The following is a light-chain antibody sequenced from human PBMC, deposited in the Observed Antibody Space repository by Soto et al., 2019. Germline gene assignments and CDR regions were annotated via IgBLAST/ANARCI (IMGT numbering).Light chain of an antibody. CDR2: EVS. CDR1: SSDVGGYNY. V-gene: IGLV2-8*01. J-gene: IGLJ2*01. Sequence: QSVLTQPPSASGSPGQSVTISCTGTSSDVGGYNYVSWYQQHPGKAPKLMIYEVSKRPSGVPDRFSGSKSGNTASLTVSGLQAEDEADYCCSSYAGSNNLVFGGDTKLTVL. CDR3: SSYAGSNNLV.